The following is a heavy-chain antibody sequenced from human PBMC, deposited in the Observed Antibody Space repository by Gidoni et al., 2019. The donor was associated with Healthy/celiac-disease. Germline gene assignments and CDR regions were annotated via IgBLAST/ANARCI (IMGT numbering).Heavy chain of an antibody. Sequence: QVQLQQWGAGLLKPSETLSLTCAVYGGSFSGYYWSWIRQPPGKGLEWIGEINHSGSTNYNPSLKSRVTISVDTSKNQFSLKLSSVTAADTAVYYCASSVGDSSWDVWGKGTTVTVSS. CDR1: GGSFSGYY. CDR3: ASSVGDSSWDV. CDR2: INHSGST. D-gene: IGHD6-6*01. J-gene: IGHJ6*04. V-gene: IGHV4-34*01.